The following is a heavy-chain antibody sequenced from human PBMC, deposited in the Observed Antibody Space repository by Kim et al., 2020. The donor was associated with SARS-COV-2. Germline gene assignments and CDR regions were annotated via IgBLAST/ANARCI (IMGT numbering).Heavy chain of an antibody. CDR2: IYTSGST. V-gene: IGHV4-4*07. J-gene: IGHJ3*02. Sequence: SETLSLTCTVSGGSNSSYYWSWIRQPAGKGLEWIGRIYTSGSTNYNPSLKSRVTMSVDTSKNQFSLKLSSVTAADTAVYYCAREGRGYYDTENAFDIWGQGTMVTVSS. CDR3: AREGRGYYDTENAFDI. D-gene: IGHD3-22*01. CDR1: GGSNSSYY.